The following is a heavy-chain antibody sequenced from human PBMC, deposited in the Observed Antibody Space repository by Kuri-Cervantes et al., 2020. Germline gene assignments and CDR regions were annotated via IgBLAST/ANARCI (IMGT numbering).Heavy chain of an antibody. CDR1: GYSFTSYW. CDR2: INPGDSDI. Sequence: GESLKISCKGSGYSFTSYWIGWVRQMPGKGLEWMGNINPGDSDIRYSPSFQGQVTISADKSISTAYLQRSSLKASDTAMYYCARLPGDYIWGSYRVYDYWGQGTLVTVSS. CDR3: ARLPGDYIWGSYRVYDY. D-gene: IGHD3-16*02. V-gene: IGHV5-51*01. J-gene: IGHJ4*02.